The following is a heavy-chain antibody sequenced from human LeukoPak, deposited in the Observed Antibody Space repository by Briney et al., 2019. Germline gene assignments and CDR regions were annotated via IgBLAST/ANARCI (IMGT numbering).Heavy chain of an antibody. Sequence: GRSLRLSCAASGFTFSTYGMHWVRQAPGKGLEWVALIWYDGSNKYYADSVKDRFTISRDNYKNTLCLQMNSLRAEDTAVYYCARDQGCTSTDCYSLFFHYWGQGTLVTVSS. D-gene: IGHD2-2*01. CDR1: GFTFSTYG. J-gene: IGHJ4*02. CDR2: IWYDGSNK. CDR3: ARDQGCTSTDCYSLFFHY. V-gene: IGHV3-33*01.